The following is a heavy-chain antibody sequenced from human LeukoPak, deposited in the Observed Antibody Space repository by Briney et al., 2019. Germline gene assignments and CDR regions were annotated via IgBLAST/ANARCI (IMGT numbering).Heavy chain of an antibody. V-gene: IGHV1-69*05. CDR2: IIPIFGTA. J-gene: IGHJ5*02. CDR1: GGTFSSYA. Sequence: GASVKVSCKASGGTFSSYAISWVRQAPGQGLEWMGRIIPIFGTANYAQKFQGRVTITTDKSTSTAYMELSSLRSEDTAVYYCARGPTYSFYGFWSADNWFDPWGQGTLVTVSS. D-gene: IGHD3-3*01. CDR3: ARGPTYSFYGFWSADNWFDP.